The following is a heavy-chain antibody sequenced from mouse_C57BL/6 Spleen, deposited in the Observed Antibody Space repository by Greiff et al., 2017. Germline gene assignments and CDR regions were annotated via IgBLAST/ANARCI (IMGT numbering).Heavy chain of an antibody. CDR3: VRDYYYGSNYAMDY. V-gene: IGHV10-3*01. D-gene: IGHD1-1*01. J-gene: IGHJ4*01. CDR1: GFTFNTYA. CDR2: IRRKSSNYAT. Sequence: EVKLVESGGGLVQPKGSLKLSCAASGFTFNTYAMHWVRQAPGKGLEWVARIRRKSSNYATYYADSVKDRFTISRDDSQSMLYLQMNNLKTEDTAMYYCVRDYYYGSNYAMDYWCQGTSVTVSS.